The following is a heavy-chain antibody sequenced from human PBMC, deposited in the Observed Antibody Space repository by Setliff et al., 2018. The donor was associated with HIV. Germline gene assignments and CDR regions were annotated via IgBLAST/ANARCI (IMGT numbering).Heavy chain of an antibody. CDR1: GGSVSGGSYY. V-gene: IGHV4-61*10. CDR3: AQLGMVDDFDY. Sequence: SETLSLTCTVSGGSVSGGSYYWSWIRQPAGKGLEWIGRIYTSGSTNYNPSLKSRVTISVDTSKNHFSLKLRSVTAADTAVYYCAQLGMVDDFDYWGQGTLVTVSS. D-gene: IGHD1-1*01. CDR2: IYTSGST. J-gene: IGHJ4*02.